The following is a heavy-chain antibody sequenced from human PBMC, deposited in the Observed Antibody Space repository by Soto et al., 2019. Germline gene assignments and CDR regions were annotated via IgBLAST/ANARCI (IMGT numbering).Heavy chain of an antibody. CDR3: ARGGAGHYDILTGYYAYGMDV. Sequence: SETLSLTCTVSGGSISSYYWSWIRQPPGKGLEWIGYIYYSGSTNYNPSLKSRVTISVDTSKNQFSLKLSSVTAADTAVYYCARGGAGHYDILTGYYAYGMDVWGQGTTVTV. CDR2: IYYSGST. D-gene: IGHD3-9*01. J-gene: IGHJ6*02. CDR1: GGSISSYY. V-gene: IGHV4-59*01.